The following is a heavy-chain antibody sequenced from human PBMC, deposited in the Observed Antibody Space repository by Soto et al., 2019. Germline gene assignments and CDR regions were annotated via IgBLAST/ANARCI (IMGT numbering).Heavy chain of an antibody. J-gene: IGHJ6*02. CDR3: ARGRPYGMDV. CDR1: GFTFGSYW. V-gene: IGHV3-74*01. Sequence: EVQLVESXGGLVQPGGSLRVSCAASGFTFGSYWMNWVRQAPGKGLVWVSRNDSDGSSTTYADSVQGRFTTSRDNAKNTLYLQMSSLRVEDTAVYYCARGRPYGMDVWGQGTTVTVSS. CDR2: NDSDGSST.